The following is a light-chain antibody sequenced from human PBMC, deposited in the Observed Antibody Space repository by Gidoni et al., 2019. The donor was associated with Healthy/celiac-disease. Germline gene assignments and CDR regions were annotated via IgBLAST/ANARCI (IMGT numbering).Light chain of an antibody. CDR1: SSDVGGYDY. CDR2: EVN. J-gene: IGLJ2*01. CDR3: ASFAGNNIFV. Sequence: QSALTQPPSAAGSPGQSVTISCTGTSSDVGGYDYVSWYQQHPGKAPKLVIYEVNKRPSGVPDRFSASKSGNTASLTVSVLRADDEAHYYCASFAGNNIFVLGGGTRLTVL. V-gene: IGLV2-8*01.